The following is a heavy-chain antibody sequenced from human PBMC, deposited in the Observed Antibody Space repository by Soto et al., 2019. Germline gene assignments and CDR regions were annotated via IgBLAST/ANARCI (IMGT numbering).Heavy chain of an antibody. CDR2: IYYSGST. CDR3: ARDRPHYGSGSYTVESLDY. J-gene: IGHJ4*02. D-gene: IGHD3-10*01. CDR1: GGSISSGGYY. V-gene: IGHV4-31*02. Sequence: LCGGSISSGGYYWSWIRQPPGKGLEWIGYIYYSGSTYYNPSLKSRVTISVDTSKNQFSLKLSSVTAADTAVYYCARDRPHYGSGSYTVESLDYWGQGTLVTVSS.